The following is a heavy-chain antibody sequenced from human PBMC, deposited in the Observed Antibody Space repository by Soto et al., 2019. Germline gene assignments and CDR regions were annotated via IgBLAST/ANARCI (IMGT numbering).Heavy chain of an antibody. J-gene: IGHJ5*02. D-gene: IGHD1-26*01. Sequence: SETLSLTCAVYGGSFSGFYCSWIRQPPGKGLEWIGEINHSGSTNYNPSLKSRVTISVDTSKNQFSLKLSSVTAADTAVYYCERGGAGATENWFDPWGQGTLVTVSS. CDR2: INHSGST. CDR3: ERGGAGATENWFDP. CDR1: GGSFSGFY. V-gene: IGHV4-34*01.